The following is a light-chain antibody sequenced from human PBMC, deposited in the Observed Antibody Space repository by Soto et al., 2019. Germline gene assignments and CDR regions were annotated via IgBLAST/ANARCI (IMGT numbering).Light chain of an antibody. CDR2: DAS. CDR3: QQRSNWL. CDR1: QSVSSY. Sequence: ELVLTQSPATLSLSPGERANLSCRASQSVSSYLAWYQQKPGQAPRLLIYDASNRATGIPARFSSSGSGTDFTLTISSLEPEDFAVYYCQQRSNWLFGGGTKVDIK. V-gene: IGKV3-11*01. J-gene: IGKJ4*01.